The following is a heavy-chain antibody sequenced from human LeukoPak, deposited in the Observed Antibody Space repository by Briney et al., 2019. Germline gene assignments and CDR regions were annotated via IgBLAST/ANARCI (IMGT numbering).Heavy chain of an antibody. CDR2: IYYSGNT. Sequence: SETLSLTCTVSGGSISSYYWNWIRQPPGKGLEGMAYIYYSGNTNYNPSLKSRVTISVDTSKNQFSLKLSSVTAADTAVYYSARDVGATPGYFDYWGQGTLVPVSS. V-gene: IGHV4-59*01. CDR3: ARDVGATPGYFDY. J-gene: IGHJ4*02. CDR1: GGSISSYY. D-gene: IGHD1-26*01.